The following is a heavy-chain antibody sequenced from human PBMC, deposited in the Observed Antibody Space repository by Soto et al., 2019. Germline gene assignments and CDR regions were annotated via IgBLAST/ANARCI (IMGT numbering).Heavy chain of an antibody. CDR1: GFTFTSSA. J-gene: IGHJ3*02. Sequence: QMQLVQSGPEVKKPGTSVKVSCKASGFTFTSSAVQWVRQARGQRLEWIGWIVVGSGNTNYAQKFQERVTITRDMSTSTAYMELSSLISEDTAVYYCAALNVMVQGAYAFDIWGQGTMVTVSS. V-gene: IGHV1-58*01. D-gene: IGHD3-10*01. CDR2: IVVGSGNT. CDR3: AALNVMVQGAYAFDI.